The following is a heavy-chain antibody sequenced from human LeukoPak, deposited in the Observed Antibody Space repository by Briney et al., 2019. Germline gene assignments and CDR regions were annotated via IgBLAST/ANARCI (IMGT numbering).Heavy chain of an antibody. J-gene: IGHJ4*02. V-gene: IGHV4-31*03. CDR2: IYYDGST. CDR1: GGSISTATYY. CDR3: GRFLRDYYGSGTGTPQYYFDY. D-gene: IGHD3-10*01. Sequence: SETLSLTCNVSGGSISTATYYWSWVRQHPGKGLEWIGYIYYDGSTYYNPSLKSRVTISVDTSRNQFSLKLNSVTAADTAVYCCGRFLRDYYGSGTGTPQYYFDYWGQGILVTVSS.